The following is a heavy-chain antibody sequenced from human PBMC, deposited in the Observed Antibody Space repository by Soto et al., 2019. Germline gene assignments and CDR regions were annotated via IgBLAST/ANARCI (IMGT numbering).Heavy chain of an antibody. D-gene: IGHD3-16*01. CDR1: GFTVRSNY. V-gene: IGHV3-53*02. CDR3: ARVSSPFGY. J-gene: IGHJ4*02. CDR2: IYSCGNT. Sequence: EVQLVETGGGLIQPGGSLRLSCAVSGFTVRSNYMSWVRQAPGKGLEWVSIIYSCGNTYYADSVKGRFTMSRDTSNNTVFLQMSSLRAEDTAVYYCARVSSPFGYWGQGTLVTVTS.